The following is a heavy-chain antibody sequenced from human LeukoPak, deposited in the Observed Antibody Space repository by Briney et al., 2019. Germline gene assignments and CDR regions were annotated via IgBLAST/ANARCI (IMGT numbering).Heavy chain of an antibody. J-gene: IGHJ4*02. CDR3: AKNPGYNWNYGCSDY. CDR1: GFTFSNYA. V-gene: IGHV3-23*01. Sequence: PGGSLRLSCAASGFTFSNYATNWVRQAPGKGLEWVSGISGGGGITDYADSVKGRFTISRDNSKNTLYLQMNSLRAEDTAVYYCAKNPGYNWNYGCSDYWGQGTLVTVSS. D-gene: IGHD1-7*01. CDR2: ISGGGGIT.